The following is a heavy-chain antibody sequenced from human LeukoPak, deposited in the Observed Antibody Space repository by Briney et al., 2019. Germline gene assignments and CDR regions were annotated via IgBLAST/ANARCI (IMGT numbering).Heavy chain of an antibody. CDR3: ARAGYTYITLYY. V-gene: IGHV3-7*01. D-gene: IGHD5-18*01. J-gene: IGHJ4*02. Sequence: GGSLRLSCAASGFTFSDYWMTWVRQAPGKGLEWVANIKQDGSDKHYVDSVKGRFIISRDNAKNSLYLHMNSLRAEDTAVYYCARAGYTYITLYYWGQGTLVTVSS. CDR1: GFTFSDYW. CDR2: IKQDGSDK.